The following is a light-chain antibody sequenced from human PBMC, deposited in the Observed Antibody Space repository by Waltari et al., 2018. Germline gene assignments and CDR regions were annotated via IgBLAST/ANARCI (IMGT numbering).Light chain of an antibody. CDR3: HQYNNWPPFT. CDR2: GAS. Sequence: ETVMTQSPTTLSVSPGEGVTLSCRASQRVGTNLAWHQHKPGQAPRLLIYGASTRAAGIPVRFSGSGSGTEFTLTISGLQSEDFAVYYCHQYNNWPPFTFGPGTKVDI. CDR1: QRVGTN. J-gene: IGKJ3*01. V-gene: IGKV3-15*01.